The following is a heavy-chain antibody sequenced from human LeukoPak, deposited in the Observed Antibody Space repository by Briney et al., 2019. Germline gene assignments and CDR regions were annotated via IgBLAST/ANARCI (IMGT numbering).Heavy chain of an antibody. CDR2: ISAYNGNT. J-gene: IGHJ4*02. CDR1: GYTFTSYG. Sequence: GASVKVSCKASGYTFTSYGISWVRQAPGQGLEWVGWISAYNGNTNYAQKLQGRVTMTTDTSTSTAYVELWSLRPDDTAVYYCARTPYGSGIYYFDYWGQGTLVTVSS. V-gene: IGHV1-18*04. CDR3: ARTPYGSGIYYFDY. D-gene: IGHD3-10*01.